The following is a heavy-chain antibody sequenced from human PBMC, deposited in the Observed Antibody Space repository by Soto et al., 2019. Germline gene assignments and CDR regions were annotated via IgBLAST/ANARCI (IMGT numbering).Heavy chain of an antibody. CDR2: VNGDGSST. CDR1: GFTFSNYW. D-gene: IGHD6-6*01. CDR3: ARDSSGSSDY. V-gene: IGHV3-74*01. J-gene: IGHJ4*02. Sequence: EVQLVESGGGLVQPGGSLRLSCAASGFTFSNYWMHWVRQAPGEGLVWVSRVNGDGSSTSYADSVKGRFTVSRDSAKSTLYLQMNSLRAEDTAVYYCARDSSGSSDYWGQGTLVTVPS.